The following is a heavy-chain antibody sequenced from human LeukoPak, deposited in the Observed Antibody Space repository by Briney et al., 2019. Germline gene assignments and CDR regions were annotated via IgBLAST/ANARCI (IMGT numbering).Heavy chain of an antibody. J-gene: IGHJ3*02. CDR1: GFTVSSNY. V-gene: IGHV3-21*01. CDR2: ISSSSSYI. Sequence: PGGSLRLSCAASGFTVSSNYMSWVRQAPGKGLEWVSSISSSSSYIYYADSVKGRFTISRDSARNSVYLQMNSLRADETAVYFCARFIASPGPDAFDIWGQGTLVTVSS. CDR3: ARFIASPGPDAFDI. D-gene: IGHD6-13*01.